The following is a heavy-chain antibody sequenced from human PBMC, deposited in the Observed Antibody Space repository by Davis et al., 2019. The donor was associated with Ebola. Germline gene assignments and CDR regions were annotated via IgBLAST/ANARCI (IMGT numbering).Heavy chain of an antibody. CDR1: GFTFSSYS. CDR3: ARVDSSGYLDAFAI. D-gene: IGHD3-22*01. CDR2: ISRSSLTM. V-gene: IGHV3-48*02. J-gene: IGHJ3*02. Sequence: GESLKISCAASGFTFSSYSMNWVRQAPGKGLEWVSYISRSSLTMYYADSVKGRFSISRDNAKNSLYLQMNSLRDEDTAIYYCARVDSSGYLDAFAIWGQGTMVAVSS.